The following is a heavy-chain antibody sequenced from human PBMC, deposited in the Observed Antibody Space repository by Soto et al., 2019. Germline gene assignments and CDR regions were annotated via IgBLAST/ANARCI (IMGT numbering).Heavy chain of an antibody. CDR3: ARGGYDWYFDL. CDR1: GYTFNSYY. D-gene: IGHD5-18*01. Sequence: QVQLVQSGAEVKKPGASVKVSCKASGYTFNSYYIHWVRQAPGQGLEWMGIFNPSGGSTNYPQKLQVIVTLTRDTATSTVYMELSSLRSEDTAIYYCARGGYDWYFDLWGRGTLVTVSS. V-gene: IGHV1-46*02. CDR2: FNPSGGST. J-gene: IGHJ2*01.